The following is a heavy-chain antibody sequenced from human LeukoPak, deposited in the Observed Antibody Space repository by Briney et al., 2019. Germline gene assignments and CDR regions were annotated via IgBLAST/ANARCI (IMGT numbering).Heavy chain of an antibody. Sequence: GGSLRLSCAASGFTFSSYAMSWVRQAPGKGLEWVSGISGSGGTTYYADSVKGRFTISRDNPKNTLYLQMNSLRAEDTAVYYCAKDDATGKTSDAFDIWGQGTMVTVSS. CDR1: GFTFSSYA. D-gene: IGHD1-1*01. J-gene: IGHJ3*02. V-gene: IGHV3-23*01. CDR3: AKDDATGKTSDAFDI. CDR2: ISGSGGTT.